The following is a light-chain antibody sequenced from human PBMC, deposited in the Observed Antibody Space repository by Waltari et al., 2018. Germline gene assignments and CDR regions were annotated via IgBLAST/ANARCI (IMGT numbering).Light chain of an antibody. Sequence: DIVMTQSPDSLAVSLGERATINCTSSPNLLYSSNNMNYLAWYQQKPGQPPQLLIYWASTRESGVPDRFSGSGSGTDFTLTISSLQAEDVALYYCQQYFSPPYTFGQGTKLEIK. J-gene: IGKJ2*01. V-gene: IGKV4-1*01. CDR1: PNLLYSSNNMNY. CDR2: WAS. CDR3: QQYFSPPYT.